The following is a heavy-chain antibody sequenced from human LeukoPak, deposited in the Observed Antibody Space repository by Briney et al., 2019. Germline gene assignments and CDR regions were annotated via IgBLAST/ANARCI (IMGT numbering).Heavy chain of an antibody. CDR3: ARGGGGRWRGYYYYMDV. V-gene: IGHV3-53*01. Sequence: PGGSLRLSCTVSGFTVSSNSMSWVRQAPGKGLEWVSFIYSDNTHYSDSVKGRFTISRDNSKNTLYLQMNSLRAEDTAVYYCARGGGGRWRGYYYYMDVWGKGTTVTVSS. CDR2: IYSDNT. J-gene: IGHJ6*03. CDR1: GFTVSSNS. D-gene: IGHD4-23*01.